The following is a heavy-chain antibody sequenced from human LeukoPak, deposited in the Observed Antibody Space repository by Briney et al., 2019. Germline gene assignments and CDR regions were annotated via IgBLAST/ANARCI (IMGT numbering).Heavy chain of an antibody. CDR2: IYPGDSDT. V-gene: IGHV5-51*01. CDR1: GYSFTNYW. Sequence: GESLKISCKGSGYSFTNYWIGWVRQMPGKGLEWMGIIYPGDSDTRYSPSFQGQVTISADNSISTAYLQWSSLKASDTAMYYCASLGYSSNWYFDYWGQGTLVTVSS. CDR3: ASLGYSSNWYFDY. D-gene: IGHD6-13*01. J-gene: IGHJ4*02.